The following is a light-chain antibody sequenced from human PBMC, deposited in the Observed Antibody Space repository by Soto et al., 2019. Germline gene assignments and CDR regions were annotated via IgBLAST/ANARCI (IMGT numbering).Light chain of an antibody. J-gene: IGLJ1*01. CDR1: SSDVGGYNY. CDR2: EVS. Sequence: QSALTQPASVSGSPGQSITISCTGTSSDVGGYNYVSWYQQHPGKAPKLMIYEVSNRPSGVSNRFSGSKSGNTASLTIAGLPAEDEAEYYCSSYTSSSTLYVFGTGTKLTVL. V-gene: IGLV2-14*01. CDR3: SSYTSSSTLYV.